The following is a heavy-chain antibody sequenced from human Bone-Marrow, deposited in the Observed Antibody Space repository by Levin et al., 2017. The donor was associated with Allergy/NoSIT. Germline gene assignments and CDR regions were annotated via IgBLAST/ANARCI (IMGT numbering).Heavy chain of an antibody. J-gene: IGHJ4*02. D-gene: IGHD3-10*01. Sequence: GGSLRLSCAASGFTFSSYGMHWVRQAPGKGLEWVAVIWYDGSNKYYADSVKGRFTISRDNSKNTLYLQMNSLRAEDTAVYYCAREQLGEGAWDYWGQGTLVTVSS. CDR1: GFTFSSYG. CDR3: AREQLGEGAWDY. CDR2: IWYDGSNK. V-gene: IGHV3-33*01.